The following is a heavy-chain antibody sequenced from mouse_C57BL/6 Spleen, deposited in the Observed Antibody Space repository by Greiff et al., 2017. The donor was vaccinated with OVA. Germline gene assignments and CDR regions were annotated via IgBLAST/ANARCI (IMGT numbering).Heavy chain of an antibody. CDR1: GYTFTSYW. Sequence: VQLQQPGAELVRPGSSVTLSCKASGYTFTSYWMDWVKQRPGQGLEWIGNIYPSDSETHYNQKFKDKATLTVDKSSSTAYMQLRSLTSEDSAVYYCAREGIYSPGAYWGQGTLVTVSA. CDR3: AREGIYSPGAY. J-gene: IGHJ3*01. D-gene: IGHD6-1*01. V-gene: IGHV1-61*01. CDR2: IYPSDSET.